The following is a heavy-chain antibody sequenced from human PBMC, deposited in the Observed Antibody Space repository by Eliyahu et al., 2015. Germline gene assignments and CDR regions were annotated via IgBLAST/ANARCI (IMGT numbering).Heavy chain of an antibody. CDR2: IYHSGST. CDR3: ARSSGTAAGTSEYFQH. D-gene: IGHD6-13*01. J-gene: IGHJ1*01. V-gene: IGHV4-4*02. Sequence: QVQLQESGPGLVKPSGTLSLTCAVSGGXIXXXNXXXWVRQPPGKGLEWIGXIYHSGSTNYNPSLXSRVTISVDKSKNQFSLKLSSVTAADTAVYYCARSSGTAAGTSEYFQHWGQGTLVTVSS. CDR1: GGXIXXXNX.